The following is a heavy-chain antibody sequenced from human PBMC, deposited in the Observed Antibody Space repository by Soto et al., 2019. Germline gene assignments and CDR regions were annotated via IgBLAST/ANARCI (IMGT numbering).Heavy chain of an antibody. CDR3: AKVEGMGYDIVVVPAAYYFDY. J-gene: IGHJ4*02. Sequence: EVQLLESGGGLVQPGGSLRLSCAASGFTFSSYAMSWVRQAPGKGLEWVSVISSSGGSIYYADSVKGRFTISRDNSKNTLYLQMNSLRAEDTAVHYCAKVEGMGYDIVVVPAAYYFDYWGQGTLVTVSS. CDR2: ISSSGGSI. CDR1: GFTFSSYA. V-gene: IGHV3-23*01. D-gene: IGHD2-2*01.